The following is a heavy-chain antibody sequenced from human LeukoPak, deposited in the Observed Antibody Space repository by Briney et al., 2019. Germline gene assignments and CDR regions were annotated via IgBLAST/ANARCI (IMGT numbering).Heavy chain of an antibody. CDR1: GYTFTSYG. Sequence: ASVKVSCKASGYTFTSYGISWVRQAPGQGLEWMRWISAYNGNTNYAQKLQGRVTMTTDTSTSTAYMELRSLRPDDTAAYYCARDEQWLLFRYYYYGMDVWGQGTTVTVSS. D-gene: IGHD6-19*01. CDR3: ARDEQWLLFRYYYYGMDV. CDR2: ISAYNGNT. J-gene: IGHJ6*02. V-gene: IGHV1-18*01.